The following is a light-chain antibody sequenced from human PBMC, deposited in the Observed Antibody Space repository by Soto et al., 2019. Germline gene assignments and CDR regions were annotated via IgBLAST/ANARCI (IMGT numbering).Light chain of an antibody. CDR3: CAYAGSYV. CDR2: EGS. CDR1: SSDVGSYNL. V-gene: IGLV2-23*01. J-gene: IGLJ1*01. Sequence: QSALTQPDSVSLSPGQSLTISCTGTSSDVGSYNLVSWYQQHPGKAPKLMIYEGSKRPSGVSDRFSGSRSGNTASLTISGLQAEDEADYCCCAYAGSYVFGTGTKVTVL.